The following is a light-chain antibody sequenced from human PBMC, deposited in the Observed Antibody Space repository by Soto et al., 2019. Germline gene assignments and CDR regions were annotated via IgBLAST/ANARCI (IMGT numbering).Light chain of an antibody. V-gene: IGLV2-11*01. CDR1: STDVGNYNY. J-gene: IGLJ1*01. CDR2: DVT. CDR3: CSYVGSYTFV. Sequence: QSVLTQPRSVSGSPGQSVTISCTGTSTDVGNYNYVSWYQQHPGKAPKLMIYDVTKRPSGVPYRFSGSKSDNTASLTISGLQAEDEADYYCCSYVGSYTFVFGSGTKVTVL.